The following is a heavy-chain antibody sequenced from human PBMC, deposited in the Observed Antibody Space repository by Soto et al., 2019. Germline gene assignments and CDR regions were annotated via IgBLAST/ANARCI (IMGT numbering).Heavy chain of an antibody. CDR2: ISAYNGNT. V-gene: IGHV1-18*01. J-gene: IGHJ6*02. Sequence: ASVKVSCKASGYTFTSYGISWVRQAPGQGLEWMGWISAYNGNTNYAQKLQGRVTMTTDTSTSTAYMELRSLRSDDTAVYYCARDSGGWHEGYGMDVWGQGTTVTVSS. D-gene: IGHD2-15*01. CDR3: ARDSGGWHEGYGMDV. CDR1: GYTFTSYG.